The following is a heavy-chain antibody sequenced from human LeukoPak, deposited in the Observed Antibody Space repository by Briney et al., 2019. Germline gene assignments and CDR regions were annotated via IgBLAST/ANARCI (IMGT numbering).Heavy chain of an antibody. CDR2: IYHSGST. Sequence: SETLSLTCAVSGYSISSGYYWGWIRQPPGKGLEWIGSIYHSGSTYYNPSLKSRVTISVDTSKNQFSLKLSSVTAADMAVYYCASLVAAAKLIIDYWGQGTLVTVSS. CDR1: GYSISSGYY. V-gene: IGHV4-38-2*01. J-gene: IGHJ4*02. CDR3: ASLVAAAKLIIDY. D-gene: IGHD2-15*01.